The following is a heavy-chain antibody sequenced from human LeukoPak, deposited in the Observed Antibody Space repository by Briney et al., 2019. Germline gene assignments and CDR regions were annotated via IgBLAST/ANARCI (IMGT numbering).Heavy chain of an antibody. CDR1: GGSISSYY. J-gene: IGHJ4*02. V-gene: IGHV4-4*07. Sequence: SETLSLTCTVSGGSISSYYWTWIRQPAGKGLEWIGRIYPSGSTNYNPSLKSRVTMTVDTSKNQCSLKLSSVTAAYTAVYYCARENSGSYREFDSWGQGTLVTVS. CDR3: ARENSGSYREFDS. CDR2: IYPSGST. D-gene: IGHD1-26*01.